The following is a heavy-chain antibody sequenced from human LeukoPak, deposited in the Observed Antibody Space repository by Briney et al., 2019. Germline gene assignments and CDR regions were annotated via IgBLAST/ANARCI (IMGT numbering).Heavy chain of an antibody. CDR3: ARAQRGTYYYESGLDY. CDR1: GYSISSGYY. Sequence: SETLSLTCTVSGYSISSGYYWGWIRQPPGKGLEWIGSIYHSGSTYYNPSLKSRVTISVDTSKNQFSLKLSSVTAADTAVYYCARAQRGTYYYESGLDYWGQGTLVTVSS. J-gene: IGHJ4*02. D-gene: IGHD3-22*01. V-gene: IGHV4-38-2*02. CDR2: IYHSGST.